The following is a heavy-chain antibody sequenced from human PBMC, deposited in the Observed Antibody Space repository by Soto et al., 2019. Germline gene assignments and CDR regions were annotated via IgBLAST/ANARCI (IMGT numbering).Heavy chain of an antibody. D-gene: IGHD2-15*01. J-gene: IGHJ6*02. CDR3: ASGLKVGVGIRANYGLNA. Sequence: QVQLVQSGAEVKKPGSSVRVSCKASGGTPSNSAFSWVRQAPGQGLEWMGGIIPVFGIVRYEQNLEARVTIPAAEFLNTASRGRSSWRYENRAVYYCASGLKVGVGIRANYGLNAWAKGPRSPSP. CDR2: IIPVFGIV. V-gene: IGHV1-69*01. CDR1: GGTPSNSA.